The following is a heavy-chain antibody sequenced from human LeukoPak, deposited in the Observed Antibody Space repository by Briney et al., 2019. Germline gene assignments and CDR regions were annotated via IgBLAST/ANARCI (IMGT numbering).Heavy chain of an antibody. V-gene: IGHV1-69*05. D-gene: IGHD3-22*01. CDR1: GGTFSNYA. CDR2: ITPIFATP. CDR3: ASRKGDYYDSSGYFYYFDY. J-gene: IGHJ4*02. Sequence: SVKVSCKASGGTFSNYAISWVRQAPGQGLEWMGGITPIFATPNYAQKFQGRVTITTDESTSTAYMELSSLRSEDTAVYYCASRKGDYYDSSGYFYYFDYWGQGTLVTVSS.